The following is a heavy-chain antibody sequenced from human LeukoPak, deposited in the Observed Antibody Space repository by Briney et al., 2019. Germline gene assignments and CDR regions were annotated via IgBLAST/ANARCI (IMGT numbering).Heavy chain of an antibody. CDR2: INPDSGFT. Sequence: ASVKVSCKASGYKFTDDYMHGVRQAPGQGLEFMGWINPDSGFTNYAQKFKGRVTMTRDTSISTAYLEVRGLTSDDTAVYYCAPTAEAYTSWWKVWGQGTLVTVSS. V-gene: IGHV1-2*02. J-gene: IGHJ4*02. D-gene: IGHD3-16*01. CDR3: APTAEAYTSWWKV. CDR1: GYKFTDDY.